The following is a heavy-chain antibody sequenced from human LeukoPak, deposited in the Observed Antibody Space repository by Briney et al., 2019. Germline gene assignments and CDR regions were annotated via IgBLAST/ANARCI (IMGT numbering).Heavy chain of an antibody. CDR3: ARGRITSSWYYFDY. Sequence: GGSLRLSCAASGFTFSGYWMHWVRQAPGKGLVWVSRINTDGSSTTYADSVKGRFTISRDNAKNTLYLQMNSLGVEDTAVYYCARGRITSSWYYFDYWGQGTPVTVSS. D-gene: IGHD6-13*01. CDR2: INTDGSST. V-gene: IGHV3-74*01. J-gene: IGHJ4*02. CDR1: GFTFSGYW.